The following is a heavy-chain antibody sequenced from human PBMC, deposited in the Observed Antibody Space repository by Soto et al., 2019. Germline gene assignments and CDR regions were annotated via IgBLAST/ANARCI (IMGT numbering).Heavy chain of an antibody. CDR3: ARGRVATIIDYYYYYMDV. V-gene: IGHV1-3*01. Sequence: VSVKVSCKASGYTFTSYAMYWARQAPGQRLEWMGWINAGNGNTKYSQKFQGRVTITRDTSASTAYMELSSLRSEDTAVYYCARGRVATIIDYYYYYMDVWGKGTTVTV. J-gene: IGHJ6*03. CDR2: INAGNGNT. D-gene: IGHD5-12*01. CDR1: GYTFTSYA.